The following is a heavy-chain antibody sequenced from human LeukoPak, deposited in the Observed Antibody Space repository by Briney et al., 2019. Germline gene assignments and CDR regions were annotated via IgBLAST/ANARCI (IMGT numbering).Heavy chain of an antibody. CDR3: ARGLEYCSSTSCYYYYGMDV. V-gene: IGHV1-2*02. CDR1: GYTFTGYY. J-gene: IGHJ6*02. CDR2: INPNSGGT. D-gene: IGHD2-2*01. Sequence: ASVKVSCKASGYTFTGYYMHWVRQAPGQGLEWMGWINPNSGGTNYAQKFQGRVTMTRDTSISKAYMELSRLRSDDTAVYYCARGLEYCSSTSCYYYYGMDVWGQGTTVTVSS.